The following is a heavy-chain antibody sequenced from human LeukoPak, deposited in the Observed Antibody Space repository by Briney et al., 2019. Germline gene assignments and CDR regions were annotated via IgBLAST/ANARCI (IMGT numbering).Heavy chain of an antibody. CDR2: MYSSGST. Sequence: ASETLSLTCTVSGGSISNYYWSCIRQPAGKGLEWIGRMYSSGSTNYNPSLKSRVTMLADTSKNQLSLKLTSATAADTAVYYCARASYTNDFWSGYYDFDYWGQGTLVTVSS. CDR3: ARASYTNDFWSGYYDFDY. CDR1: GGSISNYY. D-gene: IGHD3-3*01. V-gene: IGHV4-4*07. J-gene: IGHJ4*02.